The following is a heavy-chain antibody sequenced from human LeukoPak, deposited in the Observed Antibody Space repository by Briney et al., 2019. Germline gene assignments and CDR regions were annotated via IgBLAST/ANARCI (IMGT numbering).Heavy chain of an antibody. J-gene: IGHJ4*02. D-gene: IGHD6-13*01. CDR1: GFTFSSYG. V-gene: IGHV3-30*02. Sequence: GGSLRLSCAASGFTFSSYGVHWIRQAPGKGLEWVAFIRNDGSIIYNADSVKGRFTISRDNSKNTLYLQMNSLRADDTAVYYCARDAGSSSPDYWGQGTLVTVSS. CDR2: IRNDGSII. CDR3: ARDAGSSSPDY.